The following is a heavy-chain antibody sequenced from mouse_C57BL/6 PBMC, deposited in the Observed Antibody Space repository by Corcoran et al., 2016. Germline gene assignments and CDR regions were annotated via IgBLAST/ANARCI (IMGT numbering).Heavy chain of an antibody. CDR3: ARSGDYYGSSSFDY. Sequence: QVQLQQPGAELVKPGASVKMSCKASGYTFTSYWITWVKQRPGQGLEWIGDIYPGSGSTNYNEKFKSKATLTVDTSSSTAYMQLSSLTSEDSAVYYCARSGDYYGSSSFDYWGQGTTLTVSS. D-gene: IGHD1-1*01. V-gene: IGHV1-55*01. J-gene: IGHJ2*01. CDR1: GYTFTSYW. CDR2: IYPGSGST.